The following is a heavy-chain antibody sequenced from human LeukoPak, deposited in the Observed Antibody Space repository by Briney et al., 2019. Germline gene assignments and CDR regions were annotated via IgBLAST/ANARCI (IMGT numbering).Heavy chain of an antibody. J-gene: IGHJ4*02. V-gene: IGHV1-2*02. D-gene: IGHD3-10*01. CDR1: GYTFTSYG. Sequence: ASVKVSCKASGYTFTSYGISWVRQAPGQGLEWMGWINPNSGGTNYAQKFQGRVTMTRDTSISTAYMELSRLRSDDTAVYYCARDLYYGSGSPIGYWGQGTLVTVSS. CDR2: INPNSGGT. CDR3: ARDLYYGSGSPIGY.